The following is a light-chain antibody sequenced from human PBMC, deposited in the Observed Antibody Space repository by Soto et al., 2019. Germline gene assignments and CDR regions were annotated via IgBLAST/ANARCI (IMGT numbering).Light chain of an antibody. J-gene: IGLJ3*02. CDR1: SSDVGSYNL. Sequence: LTQPASVSGSPGQSITISCTGTSSDVGSYNLVSWYQQHPGKAPKLMIYEGSRRPSGVSNRFSGSKSGNTASLTISGLQAEDEADYYCCSYAGSSRVFGGGTK. V-gene: IGLV2-23*01. CDR3: CSYAGSSRV. CDR2: EGS.